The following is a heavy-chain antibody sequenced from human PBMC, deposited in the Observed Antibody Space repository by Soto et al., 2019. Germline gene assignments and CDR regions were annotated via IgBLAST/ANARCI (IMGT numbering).Heavy chain of an antibody. Sequence: ASVKVSCKVSGYTLTELSMHWVRQAPGKGLEWMGGFDPEDGETIYAQKFQGRVTMTEDTSTDTAYMELSSLRSEDTAVYYCATDGPSSGSYSVSWYFDYWGQGTLVTVSS. V-gene: IGHV1-24*01. J-gene: IGHJ4*02. CDR3: ATDGPSSGSYSVSWYFDY. CDR2: FDPEDGET. CDR1: GYTLTELS. D-gene: IGHD1-26*01.